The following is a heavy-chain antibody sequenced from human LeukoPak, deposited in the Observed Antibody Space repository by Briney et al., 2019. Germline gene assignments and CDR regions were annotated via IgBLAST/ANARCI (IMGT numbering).Heavy chain of an antibody. CDR3: ARAIGYCSSTSCYGALYYMDV. Sequence: ASVKVSCKASGYTFTGYYMHWVRQAPGQGLEWMGWINPNSGGTNYAQKFQGRVTMTRDTSISTAYMELSRLRSDDTAVYYCARAIGYCSSTSCYGALYYMDVWGKGTTVTVSS. V-gene: IGHV1-2*02. CDR2: INPNSGGT. D-gene: IGHD2-2*03. J-gene: IGHJ6*03. CDR1: GYTFTGYY.